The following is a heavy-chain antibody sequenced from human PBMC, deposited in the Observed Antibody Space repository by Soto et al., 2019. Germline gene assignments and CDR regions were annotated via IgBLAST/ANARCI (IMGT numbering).Heavy chain of an antibody. CDR3: VRDSGNSWKDY. D-gene: IGHD1-20*01. CDR1: GGSFSGYY. J-gene: IGHJ4*02. V-gene: IGHV4-34*01. Sequence: PSETLSLTCAVYGGSFSGYYWTWIRQPPGTGLEWIGEINHSGSTYYNPSLKSRVTISVDTSKNQFSLKLTSVTAADTAVYYCVRDSGNSWKDYWGQGTLVTVSS. CDR2: INHSGST.